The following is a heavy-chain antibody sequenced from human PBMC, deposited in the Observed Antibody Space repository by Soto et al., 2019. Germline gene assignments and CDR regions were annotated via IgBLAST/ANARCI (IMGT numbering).Heavy chain of an antibody. CDR2: ISASTISI. CDR1: GFTFRSYS. V-gene: IGHV3-48*01. Sequence: EVQLVESGGGLVQPGGSLRLSCAASGFTFRSYSMNWVRQAPGKGLDWISYISASTISIYYADSVQGRFTISRDNAKHSLFLQMNSLRAEDSGIYVCVRVNYEKSIDYWGQGTRVTVSS. J-gene: IGHJ4*02. D-gene: IGHD3-16*01. CDR3: VRVNYEKSIDY.